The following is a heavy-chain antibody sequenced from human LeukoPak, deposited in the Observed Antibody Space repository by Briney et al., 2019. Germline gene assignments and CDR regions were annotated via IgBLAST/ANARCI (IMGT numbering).Heavy chain of an antibody. Sequence: SETLSLTCTVSGDSISSYYWYWFRQPPGKELEWIACIYYSGITHYNPSLKSRVTISLDTSKNQFSLRLSSVTAADTAVYYCAREGIVRTYDQWGQGTLVTDSS. V-gene: IGHV4-59*12. CDR1: GDSISSYY. CDR3: AREGIVRTYDQ. CDR2: IYYSGIT. J-gene: IGHJ4*02. D-gene: IGHD2/OR15-2a*01.